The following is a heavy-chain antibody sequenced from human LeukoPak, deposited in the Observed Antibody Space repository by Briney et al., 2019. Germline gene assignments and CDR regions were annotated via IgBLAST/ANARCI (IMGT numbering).Heavy chain of an antibody. D-gene: IGHD3-22*01. V-gene: IGHV4-4*02. CDR3: ARHLFGSGYYPDY. CDR1: GGSLTSSNW. CDR2: MYHSGST. J-gene: IGHJ4*02. Sequence: SETLSLTCAVSGGSLTSSNWWSWVRQPPGKGLEWIGEMYHSGSTYYNPSLKGRVTISVDTSKNQFSLKLTSVTAADTSTYYCARHLFGSGYYPDYWGQGTLVTVSS.